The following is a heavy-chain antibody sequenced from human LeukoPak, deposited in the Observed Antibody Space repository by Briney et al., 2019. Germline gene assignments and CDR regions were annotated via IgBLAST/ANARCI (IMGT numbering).Heavy chain of an antibody. CDR3: AKEVSGYCAGGVETSYRPIDH. CDR2: IRGRGGST. V-gene: IGHV3-23*01. Sequence: RGSLRLSCAASGFTFTSYTMSCGRHTPREGLGWVLGIRGRGGSTYYAHSVKVRFTISRDNSKKTISLHMKTTRVEDTAVYYCAKEVSGYCAGGVETSYRPIDHWGQGTLVTVSS. D-gene: IGHD2-8*02. J-gene: IGHJ4*02. CDR1: GFTFTSYT.